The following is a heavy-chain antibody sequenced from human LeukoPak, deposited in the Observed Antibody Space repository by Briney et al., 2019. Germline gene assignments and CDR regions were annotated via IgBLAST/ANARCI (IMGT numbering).Heavy chain of an antibody. V-gene: IGHV1-2*04. CDR1: GYTFTGYY. Sequence: SVKVSCKASGYTFTGYYMHWVRQAPGQGLEWMGWINPNSGGTNYAQKFQGWVTMTRDTSISTAYMELSRLRSDDTVVYYCVRDPSSGWYVFDYWGQGTLVTVSS. J-gene: IGHJ4*02. CDR2: INPNSGGT. D-gene: IGHD6-19*01. CDR3: VRDPSSGWYVFDY.